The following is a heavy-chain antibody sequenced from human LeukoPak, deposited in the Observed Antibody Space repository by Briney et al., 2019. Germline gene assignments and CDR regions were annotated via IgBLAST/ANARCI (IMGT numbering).Heavy chain of an antibody. CDR1: GFTFSSYS. D-gene: IGHD4-17*01. J-gene: IGHJ4*02. CDR2: ISSSSSYI. V-gene: IGHV3-21*01. Sequence: PGGSLRLSCAASGFTFSSYSMNWVRKAPGKGLEWVSSISSSSSYIYYADSVKGRFTISRDNAKNSLYLQMNSLRAEDTAVYYCASGAYGDYVRYFDYWGQGTLVTVSS. CDR3: ASGAYGDYVRYFDY.